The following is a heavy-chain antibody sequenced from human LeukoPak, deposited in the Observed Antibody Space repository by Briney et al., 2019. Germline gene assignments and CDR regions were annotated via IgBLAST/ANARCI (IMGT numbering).Heavy chain of an antibody. CDR1: GYTFTGYY. CDR3: ARDPGIAVAGYYYGMDV. J-gene: IGHJ6*02. V-gene: IGHV1-2*02. Sequence: ASVKVSCKASGYTFTGYYMHWVRQAPGQGLEWMGWINPNSGGTNYAQKFQGRVTMTRDTSISTAYMELSGLRSDDTAVYYCARDPGIAVAGYYYGMDVWGQGTTVTVSS. CDR2: INPNSGGT. D-gene: IGHD6-19*01.